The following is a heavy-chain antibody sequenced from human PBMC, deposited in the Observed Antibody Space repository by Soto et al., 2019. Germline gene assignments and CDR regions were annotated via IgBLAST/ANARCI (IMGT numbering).Heavy chain of an antibody. CDR1: GYTFTSYY. J-gene: IGHJ4*02. CDR2: ISACNGNT. CDR3: ARDAPPEDY. V-gene: IGHV1-18*01. Sequence: ASVKGSCKASGYTFTSYYISWVRQAPGQGLEWMGWISACNGNTNYAQKLQGRVTMTTDTSTSTAYMELRSLRSDDTVVYYCARDAPPEDYWGQGTLVTVSS.